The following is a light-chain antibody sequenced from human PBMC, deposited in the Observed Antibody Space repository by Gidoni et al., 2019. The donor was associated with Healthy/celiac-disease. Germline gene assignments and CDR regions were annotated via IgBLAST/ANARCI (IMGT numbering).Light chain of an antibody. CDR3: QQYNNGART. V-gene: IGKV3D-15*03. CDR2: GAS. CDR1: QSVSSN. Sequence: EIVMTQSPATLSVSPGERATLSCRASQSVSSNLAWYQQKPGQAPRLLIYGASLRATGIPARFSGSGSGTEFTLTISILQSEDFAVYYCQQYNNGARTFGGGTKVEIK. J-gene: IGKJ4*01.